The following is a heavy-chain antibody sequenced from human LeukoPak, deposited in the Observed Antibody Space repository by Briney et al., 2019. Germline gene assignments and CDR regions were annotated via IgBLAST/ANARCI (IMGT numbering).Heavy chain of an antibody. D-gene: IGHD3-10*01. Sequence: GASMKVSCKASGYIITEFSMYWVRQVPGKGLEWMGGLNREDGETIYAQQFQGRVIMTEDPATDTAYLELSSLRSEDTAIYYCATDTRTPEYYYYGMDVWGQGTTVTVSS. CDR3: ATDTRTPEYYYYGMDV. V-gene: IGHV1-24*01. J-gene: IGHJ6*02. CDR1: GYIITEFS. CDR2: LNREDGET.